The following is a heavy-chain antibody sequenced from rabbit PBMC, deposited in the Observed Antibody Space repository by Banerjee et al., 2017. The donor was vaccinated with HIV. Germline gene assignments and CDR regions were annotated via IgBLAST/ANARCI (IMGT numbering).Heavy chain of an antibody. CDR1: GFSFSSGYD. V-gene: IGHV1S43*01. CDR3: ARDPYAGYTGYGYGFNL. J-gene: IGHJ4*01. Sequence: QEQLVESGGGLVQPGGTLTLTCKASGFSFSSGYDMCWVRQAPGKGLELIACIVTGSSGSTWYASWVNGRFTISRSTSLNTVDLKMTSLTAADTATYFCARDPYAGYTGYGYGFNLWGPGTLVTVS. D-gene: IGHD7-1*01. CDR2: IVTGSSGST.